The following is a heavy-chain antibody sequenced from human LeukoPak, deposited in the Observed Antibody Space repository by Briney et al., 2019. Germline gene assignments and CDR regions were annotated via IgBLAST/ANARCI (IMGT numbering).Heavy chain of an antibody. CDR1: GFTFDDYA. CDR3: ARELGVGVIGDAFDI. Sequence: GGSLRLSCAASGFTFDDYAMPWVRQAPGKGLEWVSGISWNSGSIGYADSVKGRFTISRDNAKNSLYLQMNSLRAEDTAVYYCARELGVGVIGDAFDIWGQGTVVTVSS. J-gene: IGHJ3*02. CDR2: ISWNSGSI. V-gene: IGHV3-9*01. D-gene: IGHD3-22*01.